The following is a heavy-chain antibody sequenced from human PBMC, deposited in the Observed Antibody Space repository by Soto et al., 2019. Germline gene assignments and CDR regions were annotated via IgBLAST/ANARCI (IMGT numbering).Heavy chain of an antibody. CDR3: ARASEMVYASLARDY. CDR2: ISAYNGNT. CDR1: GYTFTSYG. D-gene: IGHD2-8*01. J-gene: IGHJ4*02. V-gene: IGHV1-18*01. Sequence: ASVKVSCKASGYTFTSYGISWVRQAPGQGLEWMGWISAYNGNTNYAQKLQGRVTMTTDTSTSTAYMELRSLRSDDTAVYYCARASEMVYASLARDYWGQGTLVTVSS.